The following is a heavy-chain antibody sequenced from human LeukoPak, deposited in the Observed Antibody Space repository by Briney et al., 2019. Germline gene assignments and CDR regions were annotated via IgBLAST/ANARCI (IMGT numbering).Heavy chain of an antibody. V-gene: IGHV3-23*01. CDR2: ISGSGGSI. D-gene: IGHD2-21*01. Sequence: PGGSLRLSCAASGFTFSSYAMSWVRQAPGKGLEWVSAISGSGGSIYYADSVKGRFTISRDNAKNLLYLQMNSLRAEDTAVYYCARVPIPNTGTYLDYWGQGALVTVSS. J-gene: IGHJ4*02. CDR1: GFTFSSYA. CDR3: ARVPIPNTGTYLDY.